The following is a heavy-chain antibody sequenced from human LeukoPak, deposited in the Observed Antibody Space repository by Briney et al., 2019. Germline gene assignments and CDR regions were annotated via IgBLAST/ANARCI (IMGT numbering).Heavy chain of an antibody. CDR3: ARDGYCSSTSCSYYYYYMDV. D-gene: IGHD2-2*03. CDR2: IYTSGST. Sequence: SQTLSLTCTVSGGSISSGSYYWSWIRQPAGQGLEWIGRIYTSGSTNYNPSLKSRVTISVDTSKNQFSLKLSSVTAADTAVYYCARDGYCSSTSCSYYYYYMDVWGKGTTVTVSS. V-gene: IGHV4-61*02. J-gene: IGHJ6*03. CDR1: GGSISSGSYY.